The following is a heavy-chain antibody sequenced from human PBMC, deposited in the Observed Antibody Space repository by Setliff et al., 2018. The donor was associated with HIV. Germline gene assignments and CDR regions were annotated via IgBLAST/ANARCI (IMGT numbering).Heavy chain of an antibody. CDR3: ARVPFGSGSYYFDF. D-gene: IGHD3-10*01. CDR2: IYYSGDT. V-gene: IGHV4-30-4*01. Sequence: SETLSLTCTVSGASVNSDDYYWSWIRQTPGKGPEWIGYIYYSGDTYYNATLQSRATILLDTSKNQFFLTLTSVTAADTTVCFCARVPFGSGSYYFDFWGQGTLVTVSS. J-gene: IGHJ4*02. CDR1: GASVNSDDYY.